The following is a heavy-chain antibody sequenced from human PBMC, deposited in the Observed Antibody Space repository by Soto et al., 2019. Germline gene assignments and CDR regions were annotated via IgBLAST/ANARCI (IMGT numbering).Heavy chain of an antibody. CDR1: GFTFSSYW. V-gene: IGHV3-7*03. Sequence: EVQLVESGGGLVQPGGSLRLSCVVSGFTFSSYWMNWVRQAPGKGLEWVANIKQDGSETHYVDSVKGRFTISRDNAKNSLYLQMNSLTVEDTAVYYCVRGTPTPGLDYWGQGTLVTVSS. CDR3: VRGTPTPGLDY. CDR2: IKQDGSET. D-gene: IGHD1-7*01. J-gene: IGHJ4*02.